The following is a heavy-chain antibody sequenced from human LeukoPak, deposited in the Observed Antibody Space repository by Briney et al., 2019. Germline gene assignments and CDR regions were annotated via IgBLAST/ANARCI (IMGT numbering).Heavy chain of an antibody. V-gene: IGHV1-69*13. CDR2: IIPIFGTA. CDR1: GGTFSSYA. Sequence: ASVKVSCKASGGTFSSYAISWVRQAPGQGLEWMGGIIPIFGTANYAQKFLGRVTITADESTSTAYMELSSLRSEDTAVYYCARGGIVVVPAAKYNWFDPWGQGTLVTVSS. J-gene: IGHJ5*02. CDR3: ARGGIVVVPAAKYNWFDP. D-gene: IGHD2-2*01.